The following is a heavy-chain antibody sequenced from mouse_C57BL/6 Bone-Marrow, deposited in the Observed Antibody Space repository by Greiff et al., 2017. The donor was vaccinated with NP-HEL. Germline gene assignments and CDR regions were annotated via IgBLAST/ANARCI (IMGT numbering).Heavy chain of an antibody. J-gene: IGHJ3*01. CDR3: ARGGSSRAWFAY. CDR2: IYPGDGDT. D-gene: IGHD1-1*01. Sequence: LQESGPELVKPGASVKISCKASGYAFSSSWMNWVKQRPGKGLEWIGRIYPGDGDTNYNGKFKGKATLTAAKSSSTAYMQLSSLTSEDSAVYFCARGGSSRAWFAYWGQGTLVTVSA. CDR1: GYAFSSSW. V-gene: IGHV1-82*01.